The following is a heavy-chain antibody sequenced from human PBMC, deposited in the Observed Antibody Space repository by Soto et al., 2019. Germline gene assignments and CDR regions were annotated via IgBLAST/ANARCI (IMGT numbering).Heavy chain of an antibody. CDR3: AVSGYDWYYFDY. V-gene: IGHV4-34*01. CDR1: GGSFSGYY. D-gene: IGHD5-12*01. J-gene: IGHJ4*02. Sequence: PSETLSLTCAVYGGSFSGYYWSWIRQPPGKGLEWIGEINHSGSTNYNPSLKSRVTISVDTSKNQFSLKLSSVTAADTAVYYCAVSGYDWYYFDYWGQGTLVTVSS. CDR2: INHSGST.